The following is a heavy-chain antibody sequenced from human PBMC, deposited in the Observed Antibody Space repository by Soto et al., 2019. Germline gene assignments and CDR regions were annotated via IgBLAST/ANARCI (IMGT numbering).Heavy chain of an antibody. Sequence: QVQVVQSGAEVKKPGSSVKLSCKVSGDSFSSYAISWVRQAPGQGLEWMGGIIPILTTANYAQKFQDRVTITADESTSTAYMEVSSLTSEDTAVYYCARKAGGGNYYILDFWGQGTLVTVSS. CDR2: IIPILTTA. J-gene: IGHJ4*02. D-gene: IGHD2-15*01. CDR1: GDSFSSYA. CDR3: ARKAGGGNYYILDF. V-gene: IGHV1-69*01.